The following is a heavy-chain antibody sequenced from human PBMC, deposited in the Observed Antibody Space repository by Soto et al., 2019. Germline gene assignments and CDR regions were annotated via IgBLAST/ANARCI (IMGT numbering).Heavy chain of an antibody. CDR3: ATDPVVPTPSEYYFDY. CDR1: GFTFSSSA. J-gene: IGHJ4*02. D-gene: IGHD5-12*01. CDR2: ISYHGTNK. Sequence: QVQLVESGGGVVQPGGSLRLSCAASGFTFSSSALHWVRQAPGKGLEWVAVISYHGTNKYYADSVKGRFTISRDNSKNTLYLQMNSLRAEDTAVYYCATDPVVPTPSEYYFDYWGQGTLVTVSS. V-gene: IGHV3-30-3*01.